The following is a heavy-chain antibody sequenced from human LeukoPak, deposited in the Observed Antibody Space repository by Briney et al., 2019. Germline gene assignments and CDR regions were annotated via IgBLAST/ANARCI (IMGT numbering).Heavy chain of an antibody. J-gene: IGHJ6*04. CDR1: GGTFSSYA. CDR2: IIPFFGTA. D-gene: IGHD3-9*01. V-gene: IGHV1-69*06. CDR3: ARDYRSYDILTGYYPSGMDV. Sequence: SVEVSCKAFGGTFSSYAISWVRQAPGQGLEWMGGIIPFFGTANYAQKFQGRVTITADKSTSTAYMELSSLRSEDTAVYYCARDYRSYDILTGYYPSGMDVWGKGTTVTVSS.